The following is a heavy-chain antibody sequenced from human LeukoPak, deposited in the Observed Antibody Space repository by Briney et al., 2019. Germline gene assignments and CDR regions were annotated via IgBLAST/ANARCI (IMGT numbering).Heavy chain of an antibody. CDR1: GFTFSSYT. D-gene: IGHD6-6*01. CDR2: ISYDGSNK. Sequence: PGGSLRLSCAASGFTFSSYTMHWVRQAPGKGLEWVAVISYDGSNKYYADSAKGRFTISKDNSKNTLYLQMNSLRTEDTALYYCAIDYSSSSIGVGYWGQGTLVTVSS. CDR3: AIDYSSSSIGVGY. J-gene: IGHJ4*02. V-gene: IGHV3-30-3*01.